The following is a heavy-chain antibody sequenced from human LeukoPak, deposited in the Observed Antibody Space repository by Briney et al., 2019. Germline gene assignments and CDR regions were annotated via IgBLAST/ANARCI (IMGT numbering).Heavy chain of an antibody. D-gene: IGHD5-24*01. CDR2: ISGSGGST. J-gene: IGHJ4*02. CDR1: GFTFSSYA. Sequence: GGSPRLSCAASGFTFSSYAMSWVRQAPGKGLEWVSAISGSGGSTYYADSVKGRFTISRDNSKNTLYLQMNSLRAEDTAVYYCASRRDGYNAPFEYWGQGTLVTVSS. CDR3: ASRRDGYNAPFEY. V-gene: IGHV3-23*01.